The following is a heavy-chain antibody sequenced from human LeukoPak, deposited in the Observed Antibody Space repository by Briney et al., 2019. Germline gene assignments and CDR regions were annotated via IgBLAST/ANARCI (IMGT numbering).Heavy chain of an antibody. Sequence: PGGSLRLSCAAPGFTFSSYWMHWVRQAPGKGLVWVSRINSDGSSTSYADSVKGRFTISRDSAKNTLYLQMNSLRAEDTAVYYCAKHGPTVAGTGPFYYWGQGTLVTVSS. J-gene: IGHJ4*02. V-gene: IGHV3-74*01. D-gene: IGHD6-19*01. CDR3: AKHGPTVAGTGPFYY. CDR2: INSDGSST. CDR1: GFTFSSYW.